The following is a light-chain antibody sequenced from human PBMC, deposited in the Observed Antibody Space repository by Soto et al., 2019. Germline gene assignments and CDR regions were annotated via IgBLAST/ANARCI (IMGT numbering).Light chain of an antibody. CDR1: QSISRF. CDR3: QQTYSTPQT. J-gene: IGKJ1*01. V-gene: IGKV1-39*01. CDR2: KTS. Sequence: DIQMTQSPSSLSASVGDRVTITCRASQSISRFLNWYQQKPGRAPRLLIYKTSTLHIGVPSRFSGSESGTDFTLTISRLQPEDFATYYCQQTYSTPQTFGQGTKVDIK.